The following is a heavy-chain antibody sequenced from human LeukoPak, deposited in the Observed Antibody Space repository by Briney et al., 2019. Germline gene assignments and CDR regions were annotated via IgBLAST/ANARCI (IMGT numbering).Heavy chain of an antibody. Sequence: GGSLRLSCAASGFTFSSYSMNWVRQAPGKGLEWVSSISSSSSYIYYADSVKGRFTISRDNAKNSLYLQMNSLRAEDTAVYYCARHPGESAGDYPSQFDYWGQGTLVTVSS. CDR2: ISSSSSYI. CDR1: GFTFSSYS. V-gene: IGHV3-21*01. J-gene: IGHJ4*02. CDR3: ARHPGESAGDYPSQFDY. D-gene: IGHD4-17*01.